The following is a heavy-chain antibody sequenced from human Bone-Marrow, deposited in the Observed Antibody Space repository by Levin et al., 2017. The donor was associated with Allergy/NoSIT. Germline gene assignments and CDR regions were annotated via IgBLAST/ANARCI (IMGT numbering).Heavy chain of an antibody. CDR2: IIPIFGTA. D-gene: IGHD1-7*01. CDR3: ARDPALELRAEQHRNYYYYGMDV. CDR1: GGTFSSYA. V-gene: IGHV1-69*13. J-gene: IGHJ6*02. Sequence: SVKVSCKASGGTFSSYAISWVRQAPGQGLEWMGGIIPIFGTANYAQKFQGRVTITADESTSTAYMELSSLRSEDTAVYYCARDPALELRAEQHRNYYYYGMDVWGQGTTVTVSS.